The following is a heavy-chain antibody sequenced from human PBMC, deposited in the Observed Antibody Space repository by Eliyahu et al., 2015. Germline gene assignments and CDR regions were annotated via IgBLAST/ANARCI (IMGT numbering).Heavy chain of an antibody. CDR1: XXKFSGSV. D-gene: IGHD1-26*01. V-gene: IGHV3-73*01. CDR2: IRSKANNYTT. J-gene: IGHJ4*02. CDR3: TGQFSIVGGTTYLDY. Sequence: EVQLVESGGGLVQPGGSLKLSCAAXXXKFSGSVIHWVRQASGKGLEWVGRIRSKANNYTTIYSASVKGRFTISRDDSRDMAYLQMDSLKTEDTAVYYCTGQFSIVGGTTYLDYWGQGALVTVSS.